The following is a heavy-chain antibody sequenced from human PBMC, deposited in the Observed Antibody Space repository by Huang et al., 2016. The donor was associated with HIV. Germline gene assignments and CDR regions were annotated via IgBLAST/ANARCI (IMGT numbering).Heavy chain of an antibody. J-gene: IGHJ3*01. CDR2: IYPGDPET. CDR1: GYSFNPSW. CDR3: ARKFSSTWYRAFDL. V-gene: IGHV5-51*01. D-gene: IGHD6-13*01. Sequence: EVQLVQSGAEVKKPGESLKISCQGSGYSFNPSWIAWVRQMPGKGPEGMGIIYPGDPETRYSPAFQGQVTISADKSIDTAYLQWRSLKASDTAMYYCARKFSSTWYRAFDLWGQGTMVTVSS.